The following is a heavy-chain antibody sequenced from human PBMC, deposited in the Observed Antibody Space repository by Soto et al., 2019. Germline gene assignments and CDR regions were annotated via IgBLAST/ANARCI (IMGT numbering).Heavy chain of an antibody. V-gene: IGHV1-2*02. CDR1: GYTFTGYY. Sequence: ASVKVSCKASGYTFTGYYMHWVRQAPGQGLEWMGWINPNSGGTNYAQKFQGRVTMTRDTSVSTAYMELSRLRSDDTAVYYCARVRGYSYDLFDYWGQGTPVTVSS. CDR3: ARVRGYSYDLFDY. D-gene: IGHD5-18*01. J-gene: IGHJ4*02. CDR2: INPNSGGT.